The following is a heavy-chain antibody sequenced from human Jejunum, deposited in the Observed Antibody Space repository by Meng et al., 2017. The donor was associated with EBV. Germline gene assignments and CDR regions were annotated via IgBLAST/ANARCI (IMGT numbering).Heavy chain of an antibody. V-gene: IGHV3-13*01. D-gene: IGHD1-1*01. CDR2: SGTAGDT. Sequence: EVELGVCGGGLVQPGGSLRLSCAASGFNFSSYDMHWVRQATGKGLEWVSGSGTAGDTYYLGSVKGRFTISRENAKNSLYLQMNSLGVGDTAVYYCARGSGTTRHYWGQGTLVTVSS. J-gene: IGHJ4*02. CDR3: ARGSGTTRHY. CDR1: GFNFSSYD.